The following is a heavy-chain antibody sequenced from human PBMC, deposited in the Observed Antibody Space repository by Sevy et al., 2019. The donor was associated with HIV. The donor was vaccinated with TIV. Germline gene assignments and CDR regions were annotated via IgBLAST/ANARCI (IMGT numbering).Heavy chain of an antibody. CDR3: ARGGGYCSSTSCYYYGMDV. CDR2: ISYDGSNK. CDR1: GFTFSSYA. V-gene: IGHV3-30*04. Sequence: GGSLRLSCAASGFTFSSYAMHWVRQAPGKGLEWVAVISYDGSNKYYADSVRGRFTISRDNSKNTLYLQMNSLRAEDTAVYYCARGGGYCSSTSCYYYGMDVWGQGTTVTVSS. D-gene: IGHD2-2*01. J-gene: IGHJ6*02.